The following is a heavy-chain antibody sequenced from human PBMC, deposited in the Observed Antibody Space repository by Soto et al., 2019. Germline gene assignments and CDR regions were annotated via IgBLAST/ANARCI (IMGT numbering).Heavy chain of an antibody. Sequence: SVKVSCKASGGTFSSYAISWVRQAPGQGLEWMGGIIPIFGTANYAQKFQGRVTITADKSTSTAYMELSSLRSEDTAVYYCARGASSSSAFDIWGQGTMVTVSS. CDR3: ARGASSSSAFDI. CDR2: IIPIFGTA. J-gene: IGHJ3*02. D-gene: IGHD6-6*01. CDR1: GGTFSSYA. V-gene: IGHV1-69*06.